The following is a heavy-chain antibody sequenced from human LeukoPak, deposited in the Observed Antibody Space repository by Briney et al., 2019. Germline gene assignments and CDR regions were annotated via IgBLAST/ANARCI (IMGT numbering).Heavy chain of an antibody. CDR3: AERVRIINWIDH. V-gene: IGHV4-61*02. CDR2: IYGSGYA. Sequence: SETLSLTCSVSGGSISRDSHHWRWIRQPAGKGLEWIGRIYGSGYANYNPSLKSRVTMSVDTSKNQFSLNLASVDASDTAVYHLAERVRIINWIDHWGRGTLVTVSS. D-gene: IGHD1-14*01. CDR1: GGSISRDSHH. J-gene: IGHJ5*02.